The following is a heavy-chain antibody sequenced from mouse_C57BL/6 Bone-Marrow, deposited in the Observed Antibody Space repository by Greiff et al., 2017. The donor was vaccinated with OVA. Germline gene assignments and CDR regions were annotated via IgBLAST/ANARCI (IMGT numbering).Heavy chain of an antibody. V-gene: IGHV7-1*01. CDR3: ARDLNGAWFAD. CDR2: SRNKANDYTT. J-gene: IGHJ3*01. Sequence: EVMLVESGGGLVQSGRSLRLSCATSGFTFSDFYMEWVRQAPGKGLEWIAASRNKANDYTTEYSASVKGRFIVSRDTSQSILYLQMNALRAEDTAIYYCARDLNGAWFADWGQGTPVTVSA. CDR1: GFTFSDFY.